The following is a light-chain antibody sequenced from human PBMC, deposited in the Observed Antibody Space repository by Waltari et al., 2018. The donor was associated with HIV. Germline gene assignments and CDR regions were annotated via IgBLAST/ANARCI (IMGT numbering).Light chain of an antibody. CDR2: GAS. V-gene: IGKV3-15*01. J-gene: IGKJ2*01. Sequence: EIVMTQSPATLSVSPGERGIVSCRASQTIGTNLALYQQKPGQGPRLLIYGASTRATGIPGRFNGTGSGTDFTLTISSLQSEDFAFYYCQEYNSWPPRYTSGQGTKVEMK. CDR1: QTIGTN. CDR3: QEYNSWPPRYT.